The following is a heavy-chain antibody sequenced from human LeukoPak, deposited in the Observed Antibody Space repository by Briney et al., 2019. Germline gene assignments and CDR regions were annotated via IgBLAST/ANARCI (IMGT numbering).Heavy chain of an antibody. CDR1: GGSISSYY. J-gene: IGHJ4*02. V-gene: IGHV4-59*01. CDR3: ARGYSSGWYEL. CDR2: IYYSGST. D-gene: IGHD6-19*01. Sequence: TSETLSLTCTVSGGSISSYYWSWIRQPPGKGLEWIGYIYYSGSTNYNPSLKSRVTISVDTSKNQFSLKLSSVTAADTAVYYCARGYSSGWYELWGQGTLVTVSS.